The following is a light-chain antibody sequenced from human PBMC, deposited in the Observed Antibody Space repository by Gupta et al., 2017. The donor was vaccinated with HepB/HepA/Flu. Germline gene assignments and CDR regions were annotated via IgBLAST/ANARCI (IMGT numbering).Light chain of an antibody. CDR2: AAS. J-gene: IGKJ1*01. CDR1: QSIISY. CDR3: QQSYSTPRT. Sequence: DIQMTQSPPSLSASVGDRVTITCRASQSIISYLNWYQQKPGNAPKLLIYAASSLQSGVPSRFSGSGSGTDFTLTISSLQPEEFANYYCQQSYSTPRTFGQGTKVEIK. V-gene: IGKV1-39*01.